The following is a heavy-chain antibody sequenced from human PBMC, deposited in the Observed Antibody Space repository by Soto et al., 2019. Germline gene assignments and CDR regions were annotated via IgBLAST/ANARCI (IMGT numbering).Heavy chain of an antibody. D-gene: IGHD2-2*01. Sequence: PSETLSLTCTVSGGSISSSSYYWAWIRQPPGKGLEWIGNMYYSGSTYYNPSLKSRVTMSVDTSKNQLSLKVSSVTAADTSVYYCARIVVIPAAPDYYNYYGVDVWGQGTTVTVSS. CDR3: ARIVVIPAAPDYYNYYGVDV. J-gene: IGHJ6*02. CDR2: MYYSGST. V-gene: IGHV4-39*01. CDR1: GGSISSSSYY.